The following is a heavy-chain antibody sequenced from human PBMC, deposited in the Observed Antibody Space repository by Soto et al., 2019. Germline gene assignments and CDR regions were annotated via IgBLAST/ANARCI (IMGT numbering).Heavy chain of an antibody. J-gene: IGHJ5*02. CDR3: ARDIVVTNWFDP. V-gene: IGHV4-30-4*01. Sequence: SETLSLTCTVPGGSISSGDYYWSWIRQPPGKGLEWIGYIYYSGSTYYNPSLKSRVTISVDTSKNQFSLKLSSVTAADTAVYYCARDIVVTNWFDPWGQGTLVTVSS. D-gene: IGHD2-15*01. CDR1: GGSISSGDYY. CDR2: IYYSGST.